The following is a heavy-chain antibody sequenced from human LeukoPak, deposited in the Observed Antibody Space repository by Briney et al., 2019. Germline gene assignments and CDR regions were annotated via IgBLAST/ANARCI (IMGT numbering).Heavy chain of an antibody. CDR2: ITANNTTK. Sequence: GGSLRLSCTASELSFSSYNMNWVRQAPGKGPEWVAYITANNTTKYYADSVKGRFSISRDNAKKSLFLQMNSLRAEDTAVYYCAAASAFSSSWRSWGQGTVVTVSS. CDR1: ELSFSSYN. V-gene: IGHV3-48*01. J-gene: IGHJ5*02. CDR3: AAASAFSSSWRS. D-gene: IGHD6-13*01.